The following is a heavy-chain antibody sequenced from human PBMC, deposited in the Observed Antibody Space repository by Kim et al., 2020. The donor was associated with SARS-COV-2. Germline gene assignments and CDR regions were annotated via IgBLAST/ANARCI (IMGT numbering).Heavy chain of an antibody. V-gene: IGHV4-34*01. Sequence: SETLSLTCAVYGGSFSGYYWSWIRQPPGKGLEWIGEINHSGSTNYNPSLKSRVTISVDTSKNQFSLKLSSVTAADTAVYYCARMGPYLYYYDSTPDWGQGTLVTVSS. CDR2: INHSGST. J-gene: IGHJ4*02. CDR1: GGSFSGYY. D-gene: IGHD3-22*01. CDR3: ARMGPYLYYYDSTPD.